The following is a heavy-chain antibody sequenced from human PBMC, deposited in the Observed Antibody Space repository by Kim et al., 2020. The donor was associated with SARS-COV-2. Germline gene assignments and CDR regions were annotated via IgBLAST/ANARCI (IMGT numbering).Heavy chain of an antibody. Sequence: VDSVKGRFTISRDNAKNSLYLQMNSLRAEDTAVYYCAREQLWTHHDAFDIWGQGTMVTVSS. CDR3: AREQLWTHHDAFDI. V-gene: IGHV3-7*01. D-gene: IGHD5-18*01. J-gene: IGHJ3*02.